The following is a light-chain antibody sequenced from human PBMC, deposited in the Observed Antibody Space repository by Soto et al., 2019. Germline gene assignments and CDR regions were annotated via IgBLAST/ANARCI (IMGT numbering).Light chain of an antibody. CDR1: SSNIGAGYD. Sequence: QSVLTQPPPVSGAPGQRLTISCTGSSSNIGAGYDVHWYQQLPGTAPKLLIYGNSNRPSGVPDGFSGSKTGTSASLAITGLQAEDEADYYGQTYDSSLSSYICGTGTKVTGL. V-gene: IGLV1-40*01. CDR3: QTYDSSLSSYI. J-gene: IGLJ1*01. CDR2: GNS.